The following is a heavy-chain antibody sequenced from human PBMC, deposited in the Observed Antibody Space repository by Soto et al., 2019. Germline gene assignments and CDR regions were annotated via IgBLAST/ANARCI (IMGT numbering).Heavy chain of an antibody. CDR2: INPYTGGT. J-gene: IGHJ4*02. CDR3: KRKVDTLKFKL. Sequence: ASLNVSFKASGYTFSVYYLHWRLQSPVQGLEWMGWINPYTGGTNYAEKFQRRVNITRDTSIRTAYLEVNGLKSEDTAVFYCKRKVDTLKFKLWGQGSHVHVSS. D-gene: IGHD5-18*01. CDR1: GYTFSVYY. V-gene: IGHV1-2*02.